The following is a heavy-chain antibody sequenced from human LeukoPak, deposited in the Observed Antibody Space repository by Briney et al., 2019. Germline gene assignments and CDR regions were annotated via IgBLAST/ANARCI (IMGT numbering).Heavy chain of an antibody. CDR1: GGSINSYY. D-gene: IGHD2-8*02. CDR3: ARYTGTYYYY. CDR2: VSYSGTT. Sequence: SETLSLTCSVSGGSINSYYWSWIRQPPGKGLEWIGYVSYSGTTSYSPSLKSRVTISVDTSKNEFSLKLSSVTAADTAVYYCARYTGTYYYYWGQGTLVTVSS. J-gene: IGHJ4*02. V-gene: IGHV4-59*08.